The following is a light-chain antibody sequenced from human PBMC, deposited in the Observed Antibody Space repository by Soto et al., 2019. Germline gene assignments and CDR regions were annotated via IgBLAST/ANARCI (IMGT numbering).Light chain of an antibody. Sequence: EIVLTQSPGTLSLSPGERATLSCRASQSVSSSYLAWHQQKTGQAPRILIYGASSRATGIPDRFSGSGSGTDFPLTISRLEPEDVAVYYCQQYGSSPPITFGQGTRLEIK. CDR2: GAS. V-gene: IGKV3-20*01. J-gene: IGKJ5*01. CDR3: QQYGSSPPIT. CDR1: QSVSSSY.